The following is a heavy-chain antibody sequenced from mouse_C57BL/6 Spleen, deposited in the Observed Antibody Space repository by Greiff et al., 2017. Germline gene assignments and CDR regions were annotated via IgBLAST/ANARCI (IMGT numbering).Heavy chain of an antibody. Sequence: QVQLQQPGAELVMPGASVKLSCKASGYTFTSYWMHWVKQRPGQGLEWIGEIDTSDSYTNYNQKFKGKSTLTVDKSSSTAYMQLSSLTSGDTEVYYCARENWDYWGQGTTLTVSS. CDR3: ARENWDY. CDR1: GYTFTSYW. J-gene: IGHJ2*01. D-gene: IGHD4-1*01. V-gene: IGHV1-69*01. CDR2: IDTSDSYT.